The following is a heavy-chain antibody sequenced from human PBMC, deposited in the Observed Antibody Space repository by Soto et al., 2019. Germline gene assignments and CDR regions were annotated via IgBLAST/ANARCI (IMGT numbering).Heavy chain of an antibody. D-gene: IGHD6-6*01. Sequence: GGSLRLSCAASGFTLSTYRMNWVRQAPGKGPGWVSCITGSSDYIYYADSVKGRFTISRDNAKNSLYLQMNNLRAEDTAVYYCVRDRRASSSSATGWFDPWGQGTLVTVSS. J-gene: IGHJ5*02. CDR1: GFTLSTYR. CDR2: ITGSSDYI. CDR3: VRDRRASSSSATGWFDP. V-gene: IGHV3-21*01.